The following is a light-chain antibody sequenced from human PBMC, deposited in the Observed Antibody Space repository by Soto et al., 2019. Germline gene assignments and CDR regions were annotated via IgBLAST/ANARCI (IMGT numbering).Light chain of an antibody. V-gene: IGKV1-5*03. CDR3: QEYKNYPWT. CDR2: KAS. CDR1: QSIGSW. J-gene: IGKJ1*01. Sequence: DIQVTQSPSTLSASVGDRVTITCRASQSIGSWLAWYQQKPQKAPRLLIYKASTLESGVPSRFRGGGSGTDFTLTISSLQPEDFATYYCQEYKNYPWTFGQVTKLEV.